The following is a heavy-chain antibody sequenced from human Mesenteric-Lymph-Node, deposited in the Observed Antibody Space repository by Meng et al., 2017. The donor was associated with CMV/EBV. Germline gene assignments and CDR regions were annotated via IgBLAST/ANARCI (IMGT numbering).Heavy chain of an antibody. D-gene: IGHD3-22*01. V-gene: IGHV4-34*01. CDR3: PRRGSSGYYYGVDY. CDR2: ITHSGST. J-gene: IGHJ4*02. Sequence: SETLSLTCAVYGGSFSGYYWSWIRQPPGKGLEWIGEITHSGSTNYNPSLKSRVTIPVDTSRNQFSLKLNSVTAADTAVYSCPRRGSSGYYYGVDYWGQGTLVTVSS. CDR1: GGSFSGYY.